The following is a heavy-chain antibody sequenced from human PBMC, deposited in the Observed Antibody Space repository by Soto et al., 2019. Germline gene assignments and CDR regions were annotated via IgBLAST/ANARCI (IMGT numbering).Heavy chain of an antibody. D-gene: IGHD3-22*01. CDR2: INTYDGNT. CDR1: GYTFTSYG. Sequence: QVQLVQSGAEVKKPGASVKVSCKASGYTFTSYGIAWVRQAPGQGLEWMGWINTYDGNTNYAQEFQGRVTMTTDTSASTAYMELRSLRSDATAVYYCARVRLTMIVVPFGVLWGQGTLVTVSS. CDR3: ARVRLTMIVVPFGVL. J-gene: IGHJ4*02. V-gene: IGHV1-18*04.